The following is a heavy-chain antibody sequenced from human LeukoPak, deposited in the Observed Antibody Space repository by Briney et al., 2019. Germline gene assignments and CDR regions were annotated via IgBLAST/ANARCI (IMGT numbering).Heavy chain of an antibody. D-gene: IGHD6-13*01. CDR2: IFYSGST. CDR3: AKSNGYGLADI. Sequence: SETLSLTCTVSGGSISTSNYYWGWIRQPPGKGLEWIGNIFYSGSTYYSPSLRSRVTISLDTSRNQFSLKLNSVTAADTAVYYCAKSNGYGLADIWGQGTMVTVSS. J-gene: IGHJ3*02. CDR1: GGSISTSNYY. V-gene: IGHV4-39*07.